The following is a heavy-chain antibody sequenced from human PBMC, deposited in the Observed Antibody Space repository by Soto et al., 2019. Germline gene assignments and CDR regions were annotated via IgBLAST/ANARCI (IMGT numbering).Heavy chain of an antibody. J-gene: IGHJ3*01. CDR2: VSQGGGRR. V-gene: IGHV3-7*01. Sequence: GGSLRLSCAASGFPFTSHAMSWVRQAPGKGLEWVAIVSQGGGRRYYVDSVKGRFTISRDSAKNSLYLQMNSLRAEDTAVYYCARHGSYAFDVWGQGTMVTVSS. CDR1: GFPFTSHA. CDR3: ARHGSYAFDV. D-gene: IGHD5-12*01.